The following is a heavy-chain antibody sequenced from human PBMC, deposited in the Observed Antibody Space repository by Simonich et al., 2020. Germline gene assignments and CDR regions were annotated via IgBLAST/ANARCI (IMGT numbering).Heavy chain of an antibody. CDR2: IYYSGST. V-gene: IGHV4-59*08. J-gene: IGHJ6*02. Sequence: QVRLQESGPGLVKPSETLSLTCTVSGVSISSYYWSWIRQPPGKGLEWIVYIYYSGSTNYNPSLKSRVTISVDTSKNQFSLKLSSVTAADTAVYYCARSLGYYYYYYGMDVWGQGTTVTVSS. CDR3: ARSLGYYYYYYGMDV. CDR1: GVSISSYY. D-gene: IGHD1-26*01.